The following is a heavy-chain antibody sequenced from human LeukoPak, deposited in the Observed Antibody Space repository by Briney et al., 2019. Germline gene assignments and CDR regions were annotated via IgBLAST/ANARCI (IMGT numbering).Heavy chain of an antibody. CDR3: ARVPPYYYYYGMDV. CDR2: ISSSSSYI. V-gene: IGHV3-21*01. J-gene: IGHJ6*02. Sequence: PGGSLRLSRAASGSTFSSYSMNWVRQAPGKGLEWVSSISSSSSYIYYADSVKGRFTISRDNAKNSLYLQMNSLRAEDTAVYYCARVPPYYYYYGMDVWGQGTTVTVSS. CDR1: GSTFSSYS.